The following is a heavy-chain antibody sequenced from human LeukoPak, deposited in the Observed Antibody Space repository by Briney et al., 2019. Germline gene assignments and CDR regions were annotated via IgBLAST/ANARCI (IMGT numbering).Heavy chain of an antibody. J-gene: IGHJ6*03. CDR2: ISYDGSNT. Sequence: GGSLRLSCAASGFTFSNYDMHWVGQAPGKGLEWVAVISYDGSNTYYADSVRGRFTISRDNSKNILYLQMNSLRGEDTAVYYCAKDRCSNGIGCLYYYMDVWGKGTTVTISS. D-gene: IGHD2-8*01. V-gene: IGHV3-30*04. CDR1: GFTFSNYD. CDR3: AKDRCSNGIGCLYYYMDV.